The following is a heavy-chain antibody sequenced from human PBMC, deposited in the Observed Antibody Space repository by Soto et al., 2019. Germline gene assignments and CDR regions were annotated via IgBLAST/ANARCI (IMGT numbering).Heavy chain of an antibody. CDR3: ARHDYSDYYYYMDV. V-gene: IGHV4-59*08. CDR2: IYYSGST. J-gene: IGHJ6*03. Sequence: SETLSLTCTVSGGSISSYYWSWIRQPPGKGLEWIGYIYYSGSTNYNPSLKSRVTISVDTSKNQFSLKLSSVTAADTAVFYCARHDYSDYYYYMDVWGKGTTVTVSS. CDR1: GGSISSYY. D-gene: IGHD4-4*01.